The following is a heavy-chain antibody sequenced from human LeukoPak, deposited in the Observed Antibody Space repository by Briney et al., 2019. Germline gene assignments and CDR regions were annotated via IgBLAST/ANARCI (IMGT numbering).Heavy chain of an antibody. J-gene: IGHJ4*02. V-gene: IGHV3-23*01. Sequence: GGSLRLSCVASGFTFSNFAMGWVRQAPGKGLEWVSGLSASGGSTYYADSVKGRFTMSRDNSKSTVYLQMTSLRAEDTAVYYCAPETRTGSFENWGQGTLATVSP. CDR3: APETRTGSFEN. CDR2: LSASGGST. D-gene: IGHD7-27*01. CDR1: GFTFSNFA.